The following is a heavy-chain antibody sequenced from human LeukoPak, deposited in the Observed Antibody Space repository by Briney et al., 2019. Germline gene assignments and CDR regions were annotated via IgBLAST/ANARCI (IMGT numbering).Heavy chain of an antibody. Sequence: GASVKVSCKASGYTFTGYYMHWVRQAPGQGLEWVGWINPNSGGTNYAQKFQGRVTMTRDTSISTAYMELSRLRSDDTAVYYCARDKEYYDSSGYQYYYYMDVWGKGTTVTVSS. V-gene: IGHV1-2*02. D-gene: IGHD3-22*01. J-gene: IGHJ6*03. CDR2: INPNSGGT. CDR1: GYTFTGYY. CDR3: ARDKEYYDSSGYQYYYYMDV.